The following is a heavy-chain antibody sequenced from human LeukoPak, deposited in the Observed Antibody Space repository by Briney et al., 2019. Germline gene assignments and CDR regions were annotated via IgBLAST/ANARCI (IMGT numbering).Heavy chain of an antibody. CDR2: ISSSSSTI. Sequence: GGSLRLSCAASGFTFSSYSMNWVRQAPGKGLEWVSYISSSSSTIYYADSVEGRFTISRDNAKNSLYLQMNSLRAEDTAVYYCARDSPHPYYYGMDVWGQGTTVTVSS. J-gene: IGHJ6*02. CDR3: ARDSPHPYYYGMDV. CDR1: GFTFSSYS. V-gene: IGHV3-48*01.